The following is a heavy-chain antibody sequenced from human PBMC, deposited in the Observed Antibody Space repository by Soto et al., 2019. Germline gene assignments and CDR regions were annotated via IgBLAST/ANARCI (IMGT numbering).Heavy chain of an antibody. CDR2: ISSSGYTV. CDR1: RFTFSTYE. J-gene: IGHJ4*02. Sequence: GGSLRLSCAASRFTFSTYEMDWVRQAPGKGLEWVSYISSSGYTVYYADSVKGRFTISRDNTRNSLYLQMNSLRDEDTALYYCVRYCSTTLCNGVATRTFDYWGQGTLVTVSS. D-gene: IGHD2-2*01. V-gene: IGHV3-48*03. CDR3: VRYCSTTLCNGVATRTFDY.